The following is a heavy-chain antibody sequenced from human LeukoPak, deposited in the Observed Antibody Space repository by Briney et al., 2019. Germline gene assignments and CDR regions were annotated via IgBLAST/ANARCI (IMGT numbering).Heavy chain of an antibody. V-gene: IGHV3-48*03. J-gene: IGHJ4*02. CDR1: DSTTSNSE. CDR2: ISDNGKAK. CDR3: ASVRYRRGWYVDY. D-gene: IGHD6-19*01. Sequence: GSLRLSSAAGDSTTSNSEMKLVRKPPGKGLEWVSFISDNGKAKSYVDSVRGRFIISRDNAKTSLFLQMNSPRDEDTAVYYDASVRYRRGWYVDYWGQGTLVTVSS.